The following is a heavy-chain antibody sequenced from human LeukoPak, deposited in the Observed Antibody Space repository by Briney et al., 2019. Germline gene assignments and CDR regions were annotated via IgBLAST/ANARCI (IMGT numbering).Heavy chain of an antibody. D-gene: IGHD2-2*01. CDR2: IYTSGST. V-gene: IGHV4-61*02. CDR1: GGSISSGSYY. J-gene: IGHJ2*01. Sequence: SETLSLTCTVSGGSISSGSYYWSWIRQPAGKGLEWIGRIYTSGSTNYNPPLKSRVTISVDTSKNQFSLKLSSVTAADTAVYYCAREYCSSTSCYPNDWYFDLWGRGTLVTVSS. CDR3: AREYCSSTSCYPNDWYFDL.